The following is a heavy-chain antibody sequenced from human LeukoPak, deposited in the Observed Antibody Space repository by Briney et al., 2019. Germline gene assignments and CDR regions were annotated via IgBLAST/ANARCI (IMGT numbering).Heavy chain of an antibody. Sequence: GGSLRLSCASSEFPFRKYAMHWVRQAPGKGLEWVAFIRFDGSNKNYADSVKGRFTISRDNAKNTLYLQMNSLKTEDTAVYYCTRGRGYSYGWIGEKLLDYWGQGTLVTVSS. CDR3: TRGRGYSYGWIGEKLLDY. D-gene: IGHD5-18*01. J-gene: IGHJ4*02. V-gene: IGHV3-30*02. CDR1: EFPFRKYA. CDR2: IRFDGSNK.